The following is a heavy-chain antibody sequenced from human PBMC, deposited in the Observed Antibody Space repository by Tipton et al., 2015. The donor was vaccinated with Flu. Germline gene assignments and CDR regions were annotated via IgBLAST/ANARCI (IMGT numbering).Heavy chain of an antibody. CDR3: ARDQGQLNWFDP. D-gene: IGHD5-18*01. V-gene: IGHV4-61*02. Sequence: TLSLTCSVSGDSIGSRYFWGWIRQPAGKGLEWIGRVYASGSTDYNPSLKSRVSISVDTSKNQFSLRLSSVTAADTAVYFCARDQGQLNWFDPWGQGTLVTVSS. CDR2: VYASGST. CDR1: GDSIGSRYF. J-gene: IGHJ5*02.